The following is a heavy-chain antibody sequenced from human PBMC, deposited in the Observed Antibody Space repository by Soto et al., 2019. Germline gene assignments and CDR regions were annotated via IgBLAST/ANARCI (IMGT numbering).Heavy chain of an antibody. CDR2: ISSSGSTI. J-gene: IGHJ3*02. Sequence: GGSLRLSCAASGFTFSDYYMSWIRQAPGKGLEWVSYISSSGSTIYYADSVKGRFTISMDNAKNSLYLQLNSLRAEDTAVYYCASAPAYIVVVVAPAFDIWGQGTMVTVSS. CDR1: GFTFSDYY. V-gene: IGHV3-11*01. D-gene: IGHD2-15*01. CDR3: ASAPAYIVVVVAPAFDI.